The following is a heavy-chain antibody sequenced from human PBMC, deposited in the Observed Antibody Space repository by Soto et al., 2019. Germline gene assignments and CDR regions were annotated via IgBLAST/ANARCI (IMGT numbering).Heavy chain of an antibody. D-gene: IGHD6-19*01. V-gene: IGHV3-33*01. CDR1: GFTFSSHG. CDR2: IWYDGSNK. CDR3: ARDAASSMRLGVGAVAGVFDY. Sequence: GGYLRLSWSAVGFTFSSHGTPWVRHDPGKGPEWVAVIWYDGSNKYYADSVKGRFTISRDNSKNTLYLQMNSLRAEDTAVYYCARDAASSMRLGVGAVAGVFDYWGQGTLVTVSS. J-gene: IGHJ4*02.